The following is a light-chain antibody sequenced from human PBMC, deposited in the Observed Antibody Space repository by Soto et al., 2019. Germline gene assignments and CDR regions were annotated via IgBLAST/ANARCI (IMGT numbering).Light chain of an antibody. CDR1: QGINNY. CDR2: VAS. Sequence: DIQLTQSPSFLSASVGDRVTITCRASQGINNYLAWYQQKPGKAPELLIYVASTLRSGVPSRFGGRGSRTEFTLTINSLQPEDFATYYCQHLNSFPLTFGGGTKVEI. V-gene: IGKV1-9*01. J-gene: IGKJ4*01. CDR3: QHLNSFPLT.